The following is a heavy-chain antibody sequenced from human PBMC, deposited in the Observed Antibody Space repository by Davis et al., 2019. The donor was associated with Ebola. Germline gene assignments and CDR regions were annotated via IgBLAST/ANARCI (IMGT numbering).Heavy chain of an antibody. V-gene: IGHV4-61*09. CDR2: SYPSGGT. J-gene: IGHJ5*02. D-gene: IGHD1-7*01. Sequence: PSETLSLTCSVSGGSITSSNYYWSWIRKPAGKGLEWIGQSYPSGGTNYNPSLKSQVTISVDTSKNQFSLKLTSVTAADTAVYYCPKAPLLELELHLLSCFDPWGQGTLVTVYS. CDR1: GGSITSSNYY. CDR3: PKAPLLELELHLLSCFDP.